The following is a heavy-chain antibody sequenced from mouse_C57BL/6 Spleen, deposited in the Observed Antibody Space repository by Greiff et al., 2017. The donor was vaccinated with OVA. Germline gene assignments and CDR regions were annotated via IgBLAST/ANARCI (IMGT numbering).Heavy chain of an antibody. CDR1: GYAFSSYW. D-gene: IGHD1-1*01. CDR3: ARRITTVVATNAMDY. CDR2: IYPGDGDT. V-gene: IGHV1-80*01. Sequence: VQLQQSGAELVKPGASVKISCKASGYAFSSYWMNWVKQRPGKGLEWIGQIYPGDGDTNYNGKFKGKATLTADKSSSTAYMQLSSLTSEDSAVYCCARRITTVVATNAMDYWGQGTSVTVSS. J-gene: IGHJ4*01.